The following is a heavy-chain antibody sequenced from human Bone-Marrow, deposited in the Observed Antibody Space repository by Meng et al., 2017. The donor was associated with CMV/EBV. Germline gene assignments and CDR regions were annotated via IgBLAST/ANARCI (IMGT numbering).Heavy chain of an antibody. D-gene: IGHD3-3*01. Sequence: ASVKGSCKASGYPFTSCGISWVRQAPGQGLEWMGWISAYNGNTNYAQKLQGRVTMTTDTSTSTAYMELRSLRSDDTAVYYCARDASPRFLEWLSYYYYYGMDVWGQGTTVTVSS. J-gene: IGHJ6*02. CDR2: ISAYNGNT. CDR1: GYPFTSCG. CDR3: ARDASPRFLEWLSYYYYYGMDV. V-gene: IGHV1-18*01.